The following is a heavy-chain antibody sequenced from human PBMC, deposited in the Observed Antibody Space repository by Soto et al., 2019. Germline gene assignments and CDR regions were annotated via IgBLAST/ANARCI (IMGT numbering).Heavy chain of an antibody. J-gene: IGHJ6*02. CDR2: INHSGRT. CDR1: GGSFSGYY. V-gene: IGHV4-34*01. Sequence: PSETLSLTCAVYGGSFSGYYWSWIRQPPGKGLEWIGEINHSGRTNYNPSLKSRVTISVDTSKNQFSLKLSSVTAADTAVYYCARGWFGALCSYYYGMDVWVQGTTVTVSS. D-gene: IGHD3-10*01. CDR3: ARGWFGALCSYYYGMDV.